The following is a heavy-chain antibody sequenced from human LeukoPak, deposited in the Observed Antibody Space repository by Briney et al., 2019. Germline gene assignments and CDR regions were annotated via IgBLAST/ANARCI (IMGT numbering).Heavy chain of an antibody. J-gene: IGHJ4*02. CDR3: ARGGGDTVIVGHFGY. V-gene: IGHV3-48*02. Sequence: GGSLRLSCAASGFTFSTYSVNWIRPAPGQGLEWGSYISSSSSTIYYADSVKGRFTISRDNAKNSLYLQMNSLKDEDTAVYYCARGGGDTVIVGHFGYWGQGALVTVSS. D-gene: IGHD5-18*01. CDR1: GFTFSTYS. CDR2: ISSSSSTI.